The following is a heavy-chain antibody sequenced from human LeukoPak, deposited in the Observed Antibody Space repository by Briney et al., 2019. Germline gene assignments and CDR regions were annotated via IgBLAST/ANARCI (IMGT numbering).Heavy chain of an antibody. J-gene: IGHJ5*02. CDR2: IYYSGST. CDR1: GGSISNYY. D-gene: IGHD2-15*01. V-gene: IGHV4-59*01. Sequence: SETLSLTCIVSGGSISNYYWSWIRQPPGKGLEYIGYIYYSGSTSYNPSLKSRVTISVAMSKNQFSLKLSSVTAADTAVYYCARGGNCSGGSCYSDRGWFDPWGQGTLVTVSS. CDR3: ARGGNCSGGSCYSDRGWFDP.